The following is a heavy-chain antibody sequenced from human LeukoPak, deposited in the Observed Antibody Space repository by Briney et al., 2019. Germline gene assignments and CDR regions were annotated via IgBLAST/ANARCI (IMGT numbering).Heavy chain of an antibody. D-gene: IGHD5-18*01. CDR3: AKNRATGMAFYDY. V-gene: IGHV3-23*01. Sequence: GGSLRLSCAASGSTFSNYAMTWLRQAPGKGLEWISAISGDGVYTYYADSVKGRFTSSRDNSKGTLYLQMSNLRAEDTALYYCAKNRATGMAFYDYWGQGTQVTVSS. J-gene: IGHJ4*02. CDR1: GSTFSNYA. CDR2: ISGDGVYT.